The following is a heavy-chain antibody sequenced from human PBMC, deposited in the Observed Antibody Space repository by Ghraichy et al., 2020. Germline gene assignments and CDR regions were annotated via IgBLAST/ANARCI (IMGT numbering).Heavy chain of an antibody. Sequence: SQTLSRTCIVSGGSISTYDWGWIRQPPGKGLEWIGYVSYSGTTNYNPSLKSRVTMSVDTSKKQFSLKLTSVTAADTAVYYCAGDGGGPAAGAIFDYWGQGALVTVSS. V-gene: IGHV4-59*01. D-gene: IGHD6-13*01. J-gene: IGHJ4*02. CDR1: GGSISTYD. CDR3: AGDGGGPAAGAIFDY. CDR2: VSYSGTT.